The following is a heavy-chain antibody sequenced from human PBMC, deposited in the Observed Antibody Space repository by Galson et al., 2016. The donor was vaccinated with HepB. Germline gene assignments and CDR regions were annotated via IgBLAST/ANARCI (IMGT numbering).Heavy chain of an antibody. CDR1: GFTFSSYS. CDR3: AGEITSRGKSDY. D-gene: IGHD3-10*01. CDR2: ISSSSSTI. J-gene: IGHJ4*02. Sequence: SLRLSCAASGFTFSSYSMNWVRQAPGKGLEWVSYISSSSSTIYYADSVKGRFTISRDNAKNSLYLQMNSLRDEDTAVYYWAGEITSRGKSDYWGQGTLVTVSS. V-gene: IGHV3-48*02.